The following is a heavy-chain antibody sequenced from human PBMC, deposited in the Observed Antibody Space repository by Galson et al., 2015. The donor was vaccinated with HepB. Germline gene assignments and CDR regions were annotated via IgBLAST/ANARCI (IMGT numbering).Heavy chain of an antibody. D-gene: IGHD6-13*01. CDR1: GFTFSSYA. CDR3: AREKGYSSSWAHWYFDL. CDR2: ISSNGGST. J-gene: IGHJ2*01. Sequence: SLRLSCAASGFTFSSYAMHWVRQAPGKGLEYVSAISSNGGSTYYANSVKGRFTISRDNSKNTLYLQMGSLRAEDMAVYYCAREKGYSSSWAHWYFDLWGRGTLVTVSS. V-gene: IGHV3-64*01.